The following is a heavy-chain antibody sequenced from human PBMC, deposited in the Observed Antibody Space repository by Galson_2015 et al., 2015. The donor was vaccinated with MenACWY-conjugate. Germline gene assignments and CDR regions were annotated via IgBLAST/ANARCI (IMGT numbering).Heavy chain of an antibody. V-gene: IGHV5-51*01. CDR2: IYPGDSDT. CDR3: ATKPRATPYYSDY. D-gene: IGHD5-24*01. Sequence: QSGAEVKKPGESLTISCTGSGHSFTTYWIAWVRQMPGKGLEWMGIIYPGDSDTRYSPSFQGQVTISADKSISTAYLQWTSLKASDTAMYYCATKPRATPYYSDYWGQGTLVTVSS. J-gene: IGHJ4*02. CDR1: GHSFTTYW.